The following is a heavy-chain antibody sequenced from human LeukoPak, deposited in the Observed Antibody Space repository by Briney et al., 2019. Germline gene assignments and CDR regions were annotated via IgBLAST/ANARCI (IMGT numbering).Heavy chain of an antibody. D-gene: IGHD6-19*01. CDR3: AGDHHPYSSGFNWFDP. CDR1: GGTLSSYA. V-gene: IGHV1-69*13. J-gene: IGHJ5*02. Sequence: GASVKVSCKASGGTLSSYAISWVRQAPGQGLEWMGGIIPIFGTANYAQKFQGRVTITADESTSTAYMELSSLRSEDTAVYYCAGDHHPYSSGFNWFDPWGQGTLVTVSS. CDR2: IIPIFGTA.